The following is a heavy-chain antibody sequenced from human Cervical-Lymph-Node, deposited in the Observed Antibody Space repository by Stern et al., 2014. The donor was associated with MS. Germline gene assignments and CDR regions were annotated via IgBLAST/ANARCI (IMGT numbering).Heavy chain of an antibody. D-gene: IGHD2-21*01. V-gene: IGHV5-51*03. CDR1: GYNFINYW. CDR2: IYPGDSDI. CDR3: ARWSVACDY. Sequence: MQLVQSGAELKEPGESLKISCKTSGYNFINYWIAWVRQVPGKGLEWIGIIYPGDSDIRSSPSFQGHVTMSVDKSKTTAYLQWKSLKASDTAVYYCARWSVACDYWGQGALITVSS. J-gene: IGHJ4*02.